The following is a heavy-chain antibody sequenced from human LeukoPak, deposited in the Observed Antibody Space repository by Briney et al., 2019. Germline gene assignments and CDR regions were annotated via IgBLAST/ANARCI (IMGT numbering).Heavy chain of an antibody. Sequence: GGSLRLSCAASGFTYSSYGMDWVRQAPGKGLEWVAVIWYDGSNKYYADSVKGRFTISRDNSKNTLYLQMNSLRAEDTAVYYCARDPQQLSGYWGQGTLVTVSS. V-gene: IGHV3-33*01. J-gene: IGHJ4*02. CDR1: GFTYSSYG. D-gene: IGHD6-13*01. CDR3: ARDPQQLSGY. CDR2: IWYDGSNK.